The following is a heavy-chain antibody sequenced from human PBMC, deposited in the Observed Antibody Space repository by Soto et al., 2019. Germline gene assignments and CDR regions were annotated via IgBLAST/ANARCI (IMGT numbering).Heavy chain of an antibody. CDR2: ISYDGDNK. D-gene: IGHD1-1*01. CDR3: ARGTTTSAFSVMDV. CDR1: GFTFRYHA. V-gene: IGHV3-30-3*01. J-gene: IGHJ6*02. Sequence: GGSLRLSCAASGFTFRYHALNWVRQAPGKGLEWVAVISYDGDNKYIAEAVRGRLTISRDNPKNTVSLQMDSLRTEDTAMYFCARGTTTSAFSVMDVWGQGTTVTVSS.